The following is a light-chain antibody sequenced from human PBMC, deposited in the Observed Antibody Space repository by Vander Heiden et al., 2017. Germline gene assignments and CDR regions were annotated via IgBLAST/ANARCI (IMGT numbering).Light chain of an antibody. J-gene: IGKJ4*01. CDR2: DDA. CDR1: QGIRSA. Sequence: ALHLTQSPSSLSASVGDRVTITCRASQGIRSALAWYQQKTGKAAKILIYDDASLESGGPSRCSGSGSGTDVSLTISSLQPEDVATYYCQQLNSNLLTFGGGTKVEIK. V-gene: IGKV1-13*02. CDR3: QQLNSNLLT.